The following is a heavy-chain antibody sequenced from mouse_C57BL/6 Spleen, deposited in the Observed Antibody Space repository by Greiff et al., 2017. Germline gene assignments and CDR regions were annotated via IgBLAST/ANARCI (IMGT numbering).Heavy chain of an antibody. D-gene: IGHD3-3*01. V-gene: IGHV1-82*01. Sequence: VQLQQSGPELVKPGASVQISCQASGYAFSSSWMNWVKQRPGKGLEWIGRIYPGDGDTNYNGKFKGKATLTADKSFSTAYMQLSSLSSEDSALDFCASVGLWYAMDYRGQGTAGTVSS. CDR2: IYPGDGDT. CDR1: GYAFSSSW. CDR3: ASVGLWYAMDY. J-gene: IGHJ4*01.